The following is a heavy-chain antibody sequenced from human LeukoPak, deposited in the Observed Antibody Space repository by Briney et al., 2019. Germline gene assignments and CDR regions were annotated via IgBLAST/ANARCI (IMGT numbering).Heavy chain of an antibody. CDR2: IYYSGST. J-gene: IGHJ4*02. CDR1: GGSISSYY. V-gene: IGHV4-59*01. CDR3: ARYVWGSYPTFEDY. Sequence: PSETLSLTCTVSGGSISSYYWSWMRQPPGKGLEWTGYIYYSGSTNYNPSLKSRVTISVDTSKNQFSLKLSSVTAADTAVYYCARYVWGSYPTFEDYWGQGTLVTVSS. D-gene: IGHD3-16*02.